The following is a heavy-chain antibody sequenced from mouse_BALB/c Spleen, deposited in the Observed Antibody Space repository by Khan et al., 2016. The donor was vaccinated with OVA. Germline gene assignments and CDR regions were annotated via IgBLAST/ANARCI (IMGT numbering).Heavy chain of an antibody. Sequence: VQLQESGPGLVAPSQSLSITCTVSGFSLSRYNIHWVRQPPGKGLEWLGMIWGGGGTDYNSTLKSRLSISKDNSKSQVFLKMNSLQTEDTAMYYSARAYYRYDGYYAMDYWGQGTSVTVSS. CDR2: IWGGGGT. D-gene: IGHD2-14*01. CDR3: ARAYYRYDGYYAMDY. J-gene: IGHJ4*01. CDR1: GFSLSRYN. V-gene: IGHV2-6-4*01.